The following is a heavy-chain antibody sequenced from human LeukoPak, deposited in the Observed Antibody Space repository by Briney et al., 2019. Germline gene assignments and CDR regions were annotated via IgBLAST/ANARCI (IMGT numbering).Heavy chain of an antibody. CDR1: GFTFDDYA. Sequence: GGSLRLSCAASGFTFDDYAMHWVRQAPGKGLEWVSGISWNSGSIGYADSVKGRFTISRDNAKNSLYLQMNSLRAEDTAVYYCAAGRRDIAVYHQQPGAALWYWGQGTLVTVSS. J-gene: IGHJ4*02. V-gene: IGHV3-9*01. D-gene: IGHD6-19*01. CDR3: AAGRRDIAVYHQQPGAALWY. CDR2: ISWNSGSI.